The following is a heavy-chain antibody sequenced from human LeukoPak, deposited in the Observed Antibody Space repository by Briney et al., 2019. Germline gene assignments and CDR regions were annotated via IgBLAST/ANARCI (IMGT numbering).Heavy chain of an antibody. Sequence: EASVKVSCKASGGTFSSYAISWVRQAPGQGLEWMGGIIPLFDTANYAQKFQGRVTITADESTRTAYMELSSLRSEDTAVYYCARDIMEDSSGYYHSTVLSDWGQGTLVTVSS. V-gene: IGHV1-69*13. J-gene: IGHJ4*02. D-gene: IGHD3-22*01. CDR1: GGTFSSYA. CDR2: IIPLFDTA. CDR3: ARDIMEDSSGYYHSTVLSD.